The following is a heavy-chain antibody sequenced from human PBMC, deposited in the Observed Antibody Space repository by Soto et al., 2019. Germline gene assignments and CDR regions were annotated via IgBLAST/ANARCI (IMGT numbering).Heavy chain of an antibody. Sequence: GGSLRLSCAASGFTFSYYGMNWVRQAPGKGLEWVSSISTTSSYIFYADSMKGRFTISRDNAKNSLYLQMNSLRAEDTAVYYCARVLGVYYYDSSGYYVTAFDIWGQGTMVTVSS. CDR2: ISTTSSYI. D-gene: IGHD3-22*01. J-gene: IGHJ3*02. CDR1: GFTFSYYG. V-gene: IGHV3-21*01. CDR3: ARVLGVYYYDSSGYYVTAFDI.